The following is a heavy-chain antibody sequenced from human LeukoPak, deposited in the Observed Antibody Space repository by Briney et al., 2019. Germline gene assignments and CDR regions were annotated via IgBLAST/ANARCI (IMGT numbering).Heavy chain of an antibody. V-gene: IGHV3-33*01. J-gene: IGHJ5*02. CDR2: IWYDGSNK. CDR3: ARSNVYYDFWSGYLGDWFDP. D-gene: IGHD3-3*01. CDR1: GFTFSSYG. Sequence: GGSLRLSCAASGFTFSSYGMHWVRQAPGKGLEWVAVIWYDGSNKYYADSVKGRFTISRDNSKNTLYLQMNSLGAEDTAVYYCARSNVYYDFWSGYLGDWFDPWGQGTLVTVSS.